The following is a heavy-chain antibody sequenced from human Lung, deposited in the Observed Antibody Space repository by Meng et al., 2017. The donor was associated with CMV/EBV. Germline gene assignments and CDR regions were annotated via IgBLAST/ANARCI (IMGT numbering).Heavy chain of an antibody. CDR2: IDPHNGDT. CDR1: GYTFTGHY. V-gene: IGHV1-2*02. D-gene: IGHD3-16*01. Sequence: ASVKVSXKTSGYTFTGHYLHWVRQAPGQGLEYMGSIDPHNGDTNYAQKFQGRVTMTRDTSIDTAYMELSRLRSDDTAVYFCARGPGEATFTSLDAFWGQGXVVTVSS. J-gene: IGHJ1*01. CDR3: ARGPGEATFTSLDAF.